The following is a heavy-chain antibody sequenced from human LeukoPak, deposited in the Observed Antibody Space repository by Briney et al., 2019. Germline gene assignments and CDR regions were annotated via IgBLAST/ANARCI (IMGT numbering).Heavy chain of an antibody. CDR1: GFTFSSYA. CDR2: ISGSGGST. J-gene: IGHJ4*02. Sequence: GGSLRLSCAASGFTFSSYAMSWVRQAPGKGLEWVSAISGSGGSTYYADSVKGRFTISRDNSKNTLYLQMNSLRAEDTAVYYCARGRRDGYDWFDYWGQGTLVTVSS. D-gene: IGHD5-12*01. CDR3: ARGRRDGYDWFDY. V-gene: IGHV3-23*01.